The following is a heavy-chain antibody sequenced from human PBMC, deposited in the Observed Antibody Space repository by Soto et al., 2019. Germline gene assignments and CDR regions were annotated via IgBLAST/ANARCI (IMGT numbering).Heavy chain of an antibody. V-gene: IGHV3-48*03. D-gene: IGHD3-3*01. J-gene: IGHJ4*02. CDR1: GFTFSSYE. CDR2: ISSSGSTI. Sequence: HPVGSLRLSCAASGFTFSSYEMNWVRQAPGKGLEWVSYISSSGSTIYYADSVKGRFTISRDNAKNSLYLQMSSLRAEDTAVYYCARGAGYDFWSGYYLAGIFDYWGQGTLVTVSS. CDR3: ARGAGYDFWSGYYLAGIFDY.